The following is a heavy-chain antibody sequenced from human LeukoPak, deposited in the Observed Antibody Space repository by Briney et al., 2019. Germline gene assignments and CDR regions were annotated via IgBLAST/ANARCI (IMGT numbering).Heavy chain of an antibody. CDR1: GGSISSSGYY. J-gene: IGHJ4*02. CDR3: ASNLGMYYFDY. CDR2: IYYSGST. D-gene: IGHD7-27*01. Sequence: SETLSLTCTVSGGSISSSGYYWGWIRQPPGKGLEWIGSIYYSGSTYYNPSLKSRVTISVDTSKNQFSLKLSSVTAADTAVYYCASNLGMYYFDYWGQGTLVTVSS. V-gene: IGHV4-39*01.